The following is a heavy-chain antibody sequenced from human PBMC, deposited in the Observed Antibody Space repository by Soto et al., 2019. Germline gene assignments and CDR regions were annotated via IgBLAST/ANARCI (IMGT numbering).Heavy chain of an antibody. V-gene: IGHV4-34*01. CDR2: INHSGRT. CDR3: ARGNIAAALFY. CDR1: GGSISGHY. D-gene: IGHD6-13*01. Sequence: SETLSLTCAVYGGSISGHYWNWIRQPPGKGLEWIGEINHSGRTNYNPSLKSRVTISVDTSKNQFSLNLGTVTAADTAVYFCARGNIAAALFYGGQGTLVTVSS. J-gene: IGHJ4*02.